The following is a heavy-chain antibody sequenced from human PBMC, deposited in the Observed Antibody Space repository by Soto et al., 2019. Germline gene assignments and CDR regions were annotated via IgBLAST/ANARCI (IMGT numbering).Heavy chain of an antibody. CDR1: GGSTTNSNYY. V-gene: IGHV4-39*01. Sequence: QLQLQESGPGLVKPSETLSLRCSVSGGSTTNSNYYWGWIRQPPGRGLEWLGSIDYYGNTYYNPSVRSRVTVFIETSKSQCSGEWTSVTAADTAVYYCVRGGKYRQQETYFFDYWGQGALGTVSS. CDR2: IDYYGNT. J-gene: IGHJ4*02. CDR3: VRGGKYRQQETYFFDY. D-gene: IGHD6-6*01.